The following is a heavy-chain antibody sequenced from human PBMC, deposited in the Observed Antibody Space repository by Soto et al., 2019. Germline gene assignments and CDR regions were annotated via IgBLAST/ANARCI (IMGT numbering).Heavy chain of an antibody. D-gene: IGHD2-2*01. CDR2: TNGGSTI. CDR3: ARDGVVPAAIDFDY. V-gene: IGHV3-48*01. CDR1: GFTFSTYA. J-gene: IGHJ4*02. Sequence: LRLSCVASGFTFSTYAMDWVRQAPGKGLEWLSYTNGGSTIYYADSVKGRFTISRDNAKNSLYLQMNSLRAEDTAVYYCARDGVVPAAIDFDYWGQGTLVTVSS.